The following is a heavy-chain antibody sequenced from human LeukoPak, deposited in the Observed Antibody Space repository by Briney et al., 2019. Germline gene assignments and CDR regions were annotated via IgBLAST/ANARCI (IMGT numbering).Heavy chain of an antibody. CDR2: MNINSGNT. J-gene: IGHJ4*02. CDR3: VAKGC. Sequence: ASVKVSCKASGYTFASYDVNWVRQATGQGLEWMGWMNINSGNTGHAQKLQGRVTMTRNTSISTAYMELSSLRSDDTAVYYCVAKGCWGQGTLVTVSS. CDR1: GYTFASYD. V-gene: IGHV1-8*01.